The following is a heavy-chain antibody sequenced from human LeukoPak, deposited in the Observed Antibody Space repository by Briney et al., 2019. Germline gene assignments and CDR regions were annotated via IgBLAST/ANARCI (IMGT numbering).Heavy chain of an antibody. J-gene: IGHJ6*02. CDR2: IIPIFGTA. CDR3: ARASLNGSGHPHPHYYGMDV. D-gene: IGHD2-15*01. CDR1: GGTFSSYA. V-gene: IGHV1-69*01. Sequence: SVKVSCKASGGTFSSYAISWVRQAPGQGLEWMGGIIPIFGTANYAQKFQGRVTITADESTSTAYMELSSLRSEDTAVYYCARASLNGSGHPHPHYYGMDVWGQGTTVTVSS.